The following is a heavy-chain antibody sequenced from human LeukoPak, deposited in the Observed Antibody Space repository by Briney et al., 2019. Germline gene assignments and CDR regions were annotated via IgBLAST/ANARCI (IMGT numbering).Heavy chain of an antibody. CDR2: IKQDGSEK. D-gene: IGHD3-9*01. CDR3: AREGGYYDILTGYYTYYYYGMDV. Sequence: GGSLRPSCAASGFTFSSYWMSWVRQAPGKGLEWVANIKQDGSEKYYVDSVKGRFTISRDNAKNSLYLQMNSLRAEDTAVYYCAREGGYYDILTGYYTYYYYGMDVWGQGTTVTVSS. V-gene: IGHV3-7*01. J-gene: IGHJ6*02. CDR1: GFTFSSYW.